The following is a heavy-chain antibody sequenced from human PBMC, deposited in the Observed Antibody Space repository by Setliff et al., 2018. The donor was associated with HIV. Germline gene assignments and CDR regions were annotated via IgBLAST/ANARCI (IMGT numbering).Heavy chain of an antibody. CDR2: VNADNGNT. J-gene: IGHJ5*02. CDR1: GYTFTSYA. V-gene: IGHV1-3*01. Sequence: ASVKVSCKASGYTFTSYALHWVRQAPGQGLEWMGWVNADNGNTKYSEKFQGRVTITRDTAASTVYMELSSLKSEDTAVYYCAREGQWLAWGQGTLVTVSS. D-gene: IGHD6-19*01. CDR3: AREGQWLA.